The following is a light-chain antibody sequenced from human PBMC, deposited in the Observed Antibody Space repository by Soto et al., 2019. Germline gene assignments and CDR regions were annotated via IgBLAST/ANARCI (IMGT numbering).Light chain of an antibody. CDR2: GTS. CDR3: QHYNNWPIT. Sequence: EIVITQSPGSLSVSPVESVTLSCRASQSVASNLAWYQQKPGQAPRLLIYGTSTRATGVPARFSGSGSGTDFTLTISSLQAADFAVYHCQHYNNWPITFGQGTRLEI. V-gene: IGKV3-15*01. J-gene: IGKJ5*01. CDR1: QSVASN.